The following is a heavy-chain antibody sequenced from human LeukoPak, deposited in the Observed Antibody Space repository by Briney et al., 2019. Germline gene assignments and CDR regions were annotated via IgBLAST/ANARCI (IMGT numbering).Heavy chain of an antibody. J-gene: IGHJ4*02. V-gene: IGHV3-53*01. Sequence: GGSLRLSCAASGFTVSSNYMSWVRQAPGKGLEWVSVIYSGGSTYYADSVKGRFTISRDNSKHTLYLQMNSLRAKDTAVYYCARGLMVRGVLFDYWGQGTLVTVSS. CDR1: GFTVSSNY. CDR2: IYSGGST. D-gene: IGHD3-10*01. CDR3: ARGLMVRGVLFDY.